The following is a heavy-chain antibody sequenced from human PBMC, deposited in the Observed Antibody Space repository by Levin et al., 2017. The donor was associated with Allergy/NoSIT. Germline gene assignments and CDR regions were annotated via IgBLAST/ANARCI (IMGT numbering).Heavy chain of an antibody. Sequence: SGGSLRLSCAASGFTFSRYALYWVRQPPGKGLECVAVISYDGSNSHYIDSVKGRFTISRDNSKNTLYLQMDSLGPEDTAMYYCARDWGLDVWGQGTTVTVSS. V-gene: IGHV3-30*14. J-gene: IGHJ6*02. CDR1: GFTFSRYA. CDR2: ISYDGSNS. CDR3: ARDWGLDV.